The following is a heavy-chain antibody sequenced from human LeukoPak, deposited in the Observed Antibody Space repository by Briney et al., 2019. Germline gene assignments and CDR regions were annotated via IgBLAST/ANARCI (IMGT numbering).Heavy chain of an antibody. V-gene: IGHV3-33*01. CDR3: ARDFLRWTTGNYIDY. Sequence: PGGSLRLSCAASGFTFSSYGMHWVRQAPGKGLEWVAVIWYDGSNKYYADSVKGRFTISGDNSKNTLYLQMNSLRAEDTAVYYCARDFLRWTTGNYIDYWGQGTLVTVSS. CDR1: GFTFSSYG. J-gene: IGHJ4*02. D-gene: IGHD4-11*01. CDR2: IWYDGSNK.